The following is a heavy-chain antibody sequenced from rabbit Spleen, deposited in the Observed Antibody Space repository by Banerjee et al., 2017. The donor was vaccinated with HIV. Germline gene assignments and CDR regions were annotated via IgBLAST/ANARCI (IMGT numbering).Heavy chain of an antibody. CDR3: ARDTGSSFSSYGMDL. D-gene: IGHD8-1*01. CDR2: IAGSSSDFT. V-gene: IGHV1S45*01. Sequence: QEQLEESGGGLVQPEGSLTLTCKASGIDFSNYYYMCWVRQAPGKGLEWISCIAGSSSDFTYSATWAKGRFTISKTSSTTVTLQMTSLTVADTATYFCARDTGSSFSSYGMDLWGPGTLVTVS. CDR1: GIDFSNYYY. J-gene: IGHJ6*01.